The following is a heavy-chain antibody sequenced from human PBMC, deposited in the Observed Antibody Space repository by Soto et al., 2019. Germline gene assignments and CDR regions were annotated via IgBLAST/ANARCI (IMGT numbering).Heavy chain of an antibody. Sequence: PPETPSPPRTGSGGSTRRGDYYWGCVRQPPGKGLGWIGYIYYSGSTYYNPSLKSRVTISVDTSKNQFSLKLSSVTAADTAVYYCARDLRGVAAAPPGYYGMDVWGQGTTVTVSS. V-gene: IGHV4-30-4*01. J-gene: IGHJ6*02. CDR3: ARDLRGVAAAPPGYYGMDV. CDR1: GGSTRRGDYY. CDR2: IYYSGST. D-gene: IGHD6-13*01.